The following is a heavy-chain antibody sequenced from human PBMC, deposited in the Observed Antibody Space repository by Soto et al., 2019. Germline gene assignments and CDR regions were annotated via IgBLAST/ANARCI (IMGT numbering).Heavy chain of an antibody. Sequence: GASVKVSCKASGGTFSSYAISWVRQAPGQGLEWMGGIIPIFGTANYAQKFQGSVTITADKSTSTAYMELSSLRSADTAVYYCARDSSEGNHYWGQGTLVTVSS. V-gene: IGHV1-69*06. CDR3: ARDSSEGNHY. CDR2: IIPIFGTA. J-gene: IGHJ4*02. D-gene: IGHD3-22*01. CDR1: GGTFSSYA.